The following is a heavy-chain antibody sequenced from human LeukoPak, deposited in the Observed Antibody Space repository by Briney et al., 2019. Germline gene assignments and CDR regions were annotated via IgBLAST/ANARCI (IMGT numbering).Heavy chain of an antibody. V-gene: IGHV4-59*11. CDR3: ASAGNPHYFDF. J-gene: IGHJ4*02. Sequence: PSETLSLTCTVSGVSISSHYWSWIRQSTGKGLEWIGNIYYTGSTNYNPSLKSRVAISIDTSKNQFSLTLSSVAAADAAVYYCASAGNPHYFDFWGQGPLVTVSS. CDR1: GVSISSHY. CDR2: IYYTGST.